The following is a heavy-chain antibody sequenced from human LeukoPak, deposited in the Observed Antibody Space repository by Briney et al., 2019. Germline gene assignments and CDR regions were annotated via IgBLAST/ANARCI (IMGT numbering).Heavy chain of an antibody. J-gene: IGHJ2*01. CDR3: ARMIASAGTEYFDL. Sequence: SETLSLTCIVSGGSISNYYWNWIRQPPRKGLEWIGYVHYSGNTNYNPSLKGRVTISVDTSKNQFSLKLSSVTAADTAVYYCARMIASAGTEYFDLWGHGALVTVSS. CDR2: VHYSGNT. CDR1: GGSISNYY. V-gene: IGHV4-59*01. D-gene: IGHD6-13*01.